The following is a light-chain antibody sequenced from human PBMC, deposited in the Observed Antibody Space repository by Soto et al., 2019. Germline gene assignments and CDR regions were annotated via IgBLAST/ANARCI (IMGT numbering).Light chain of an antibody. CDR2: DAS. J-gene: IGKJ4*01. CDR1: QSVSNY. V-gene: IGKV3-11*01. CDR3: QQRSNWPPVT. Sequence: EIVLTQSPATLSLSPGERATLSCRASQSVSNYLAWCQQKPGQAPRLLIYDASNRASGIPARFSGSGSGTDFTLTISSLDPEDFAVYYCQQRSNWPPVTFGGGTKVDIK.